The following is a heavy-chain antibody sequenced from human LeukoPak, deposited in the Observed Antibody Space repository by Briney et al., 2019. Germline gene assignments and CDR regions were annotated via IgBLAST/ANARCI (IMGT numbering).Heavy chain of an antibody. J-gene: IGHJ4*02. CDR1: GFTFSSYG. Sequence: PGGSLRLSCAASGFTFSSYGMHWVRQAPGKGLEWVAFIRYDGSNKYYADSVKGRFTISRDNSKNTLYLQMNSLRAEDTAVYYCAKDGYSSSWHPFDYWGQGTLVTVSS. CDR3: AKDGYSSSWHPFDY. V-gene: IGHV3-30*02. CDR2: IRYDGSNK. D-gene: IGHD6-13*01.